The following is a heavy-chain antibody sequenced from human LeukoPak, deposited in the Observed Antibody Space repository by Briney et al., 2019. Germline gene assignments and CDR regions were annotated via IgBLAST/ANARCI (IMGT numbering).Heavy chain of an antibody. CDR2: IWSDGSDK. D-gene: IGHD4-11*01. J-gene: IGHJ1*01. Sequence: GGSLRFSCAASGFTFSHYGMHWVRQAPRAGLGWVAVIWSDGSDKYYTESVKGRFTISRDNSKNSLFLQKSSLRAEDTAVYYCAKDGQRGFAYSNSLQNWGQGILVTVSS. CDR3: AKDGQRGFAYSNSLQN. CDR1: GFTFSHYG. V-gene: IGHV3-33*03.